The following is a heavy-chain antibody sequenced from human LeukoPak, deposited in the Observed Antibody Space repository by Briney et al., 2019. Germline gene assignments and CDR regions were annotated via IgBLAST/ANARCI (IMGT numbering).Heavy chain of an antibody. Sequence: PGGSLRLSCAASGFTVSSNYMSWVRQAPGKGLEWVSVIYSGGSTYYADSVKGRFTISRDNSKSTLYLQMNSLRAEDTAVYYCATTVTASDAFDIWGQGTMVTVSS. CDR3: ATTVTASDAFDI. D-gene: IGHD4-17*01. CDR2: IYSGGST. J-gene: IGHJ3*02. CDR1: GFTVSSNY. V-gene: IGHV3-53*01.